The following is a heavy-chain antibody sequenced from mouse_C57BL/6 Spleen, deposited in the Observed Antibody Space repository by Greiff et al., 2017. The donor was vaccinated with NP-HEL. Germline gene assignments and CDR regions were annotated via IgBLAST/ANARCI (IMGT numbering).Heavy chain of an antibody. CDR1: GFTLSDYG. V-gene: IGHV5-17*01. D-gene: IGHD1-1*01. Sequence: EVQRVESGGGLVKPGGSLKLSCAASGFTLSDYGMHWVRQAPEKGLEWVAYISSGSSPIYYADTVKGRFTISRDNAKNTLFLQMTRLRSDDTAMYYCAITVVYFDYWGQGTTLTVSS. J-gene: IGHJ2*01. CDR3: AITVVYFDY. CDR2: ISSGSSPI.